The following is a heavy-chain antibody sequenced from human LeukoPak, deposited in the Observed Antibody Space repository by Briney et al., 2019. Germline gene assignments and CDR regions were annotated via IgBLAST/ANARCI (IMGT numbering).Heavy chain of an antibody. V-gene: IGHV3-23*01. J-gene: IGHJ4*02. CDR3: ARSGGSSWYSDY. CDR2: ISGSGGST. CDR1: GFTFSSYA. Sequence: PGGSLRLSCAASGFTFSSYAMSWVRQAPGKGLEWVSAISGSGGSTYYADSVKGRFTSSRDNSKNSLYLQMNSLRAEDTAVYYCARSGGSSWYSDYWGQGTLVTVSS. D-gene: IGHD2-15*01.